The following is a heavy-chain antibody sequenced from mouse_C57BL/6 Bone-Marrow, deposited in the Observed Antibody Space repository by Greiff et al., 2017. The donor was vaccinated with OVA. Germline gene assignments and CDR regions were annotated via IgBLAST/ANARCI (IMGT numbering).Heavy chain of an antibody. CDR2: IDPSDSYT. CDR3: ARSPITTVVATPYYFDY. J-gene: IGHJ2*01. V-gene: IGHV1-69*01. D-gene: IGHD1-1*01. Sequence: QVQLQQPGAELVMPGASVKLSCKASGYTFTSYWMHWVKQRPGQGLEWIGEIDPSDSYTNYNQKFKGKSKFTVDKSSSTAYMQLSSLTSEDSAVYYCARSPITTVVATPYYFDYWGQGTTLTVSS. CDR1: GYTFTSYW.